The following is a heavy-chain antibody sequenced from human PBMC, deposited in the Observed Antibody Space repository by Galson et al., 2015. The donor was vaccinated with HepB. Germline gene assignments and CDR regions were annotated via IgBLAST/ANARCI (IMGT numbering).Heavy chain of an antibody. J-gene: IGHJ6*02. CDR2: ISTTSTTT. Sequence: SLRLSCAASGFPFSGYSMNWVRQAPGRGLEWISYISTTSTTTLYADSVKGRFTISRDNAKNSLFLHMSSLTDEDTGVYYCARVPYTVISPVDYYGMDVWGQGTTVIVSS. D-gene: IGHD4-17*01. V-gene: IGHV3-48*02. CDR3: ARVPYTVISPVDYYGMDV. CDR1: GFPFSGYS.